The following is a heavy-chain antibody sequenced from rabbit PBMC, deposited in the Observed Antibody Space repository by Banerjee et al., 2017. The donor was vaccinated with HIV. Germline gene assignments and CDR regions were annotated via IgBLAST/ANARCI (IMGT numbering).Heavy chain of an antibody. J-gene: IGHJ4*01. V-gene: IGHV1S45*01. D-gene: IGHD1-1*01. CDR2: INAATGKP. Sequence: QEQLEESGRGLVRPEGSLTLTCKASGFSFSDRDVMCWVRQAPGKGLEWIACINAATGKPVYATWAKGRFTISRTSSTTVTLRMTSLTAADRATYFCARDLVGVIGWNFYLWGPGTLVTV. CDR1: GFSFSDRDV. CDR3: ARDLVGVIGWNFYL.